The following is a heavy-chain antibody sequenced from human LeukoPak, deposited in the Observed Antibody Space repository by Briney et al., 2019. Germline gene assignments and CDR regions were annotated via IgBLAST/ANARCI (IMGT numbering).Heavy chain of an antibody. CDR3: ARRTFMITFGGVIENWFDP. CDR1: GGSISSSSYY. V-gene: IGHV4-39*07. Sequence: SETLSLTCTVSGGSISSSSYYWGWIRQPPGKGLEWIGNIYYSGNTYYNSSLKSRVTISVDTSKNQFSLRLSSVTAADTAVYYCARRTFMITFGGVIENWFDPWGQGTLVTVSS. CDR2: IYYSGNT. D-gene: IGHD3-16*02. J-gene: IGHJ5*02.